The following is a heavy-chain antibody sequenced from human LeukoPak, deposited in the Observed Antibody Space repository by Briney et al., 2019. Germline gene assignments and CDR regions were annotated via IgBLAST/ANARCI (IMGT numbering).Heavy chain of an antibody. D-gene: IGHD4-11*01. CDR2: IYYSGST. CDR1: GGSIRSNY. Sequence: SETLSLTCTVSGGSIRSNYWSWIRQPPGKGLEWIGYIYYSGSTNYNPSLKSRVTISADTSKNQFSLNLTSVSAADTAVYYCARHVRLHGGWFDPWGQGTLVTVSS. CDR3: ARHVRLHGGWFDP. J-gene: IGHJ5*02. V-gene: IGHV4-59*08.